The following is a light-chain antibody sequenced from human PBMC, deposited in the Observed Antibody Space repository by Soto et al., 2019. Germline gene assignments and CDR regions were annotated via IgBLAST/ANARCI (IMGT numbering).Light chain of an antibody. V-gene: IGKV3-15*01. Sequence: EIVVTQSPATLSVSPGERATLSCRASQSVSINLAWYQQKPGQAARLLIYGASTRATGIPARFSGSGSGTEFTLTISSLQSEDVALYFCQQYNTWPYTFGQGTKLEIK. CDR3: QQYNTWPYT. CDR2: GAS. J-gene: IGKJ2*01. CDR1: QSVSIN.